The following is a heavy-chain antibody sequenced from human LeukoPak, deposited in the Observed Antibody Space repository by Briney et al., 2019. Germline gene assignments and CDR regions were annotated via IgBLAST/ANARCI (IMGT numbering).Heavy chain of an antibody. V-gene: IGHV3-21*01. CDR3: ARAWWSDAFDI. J-gene: IGHJ3*02. CDR2: ISSSSSYI. CDR1: GFTFSSYS. D-gene: IGHD2-15*01. Sequence: PGGSLRLSCAASGFTFSSYSMNWVRQAPGKGLEWVSSISSSSSYIYYADPVKGRFTISRDNGKNSLYLQMNSLRAEDTAVYYCARAWWSDAFDIWGQGTMVTVSS.